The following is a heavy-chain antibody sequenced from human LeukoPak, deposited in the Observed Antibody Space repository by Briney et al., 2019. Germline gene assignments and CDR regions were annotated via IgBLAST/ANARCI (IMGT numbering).Heavy chain of an antibody. Sequence: PSETLSLTCTVSGGSISSYYWGWIRQPPGKGLEWIGSIYYSGSTYYNPSLKSRVTISVDTSKNQFSLKLSSVTAADTAVYYCARMKRGYSGYDFSYWGQGTLVTVSS. CDR2: IYYSGST. CDR1: GGSISSYY. V-gene: IGHV4-39*01. CDR3: ARMKRGYSGYDFSY. D-gene: IGHD5-12*01. J-gene: IGHJ4*02.